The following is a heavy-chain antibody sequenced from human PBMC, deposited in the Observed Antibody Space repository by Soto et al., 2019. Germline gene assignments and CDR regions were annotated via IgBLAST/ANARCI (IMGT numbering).Heavy chain of an antibody. CDR3: VKWWADITRPYGMAV. CDR2: ISSGGTYL. Sequence: GGSLRLACAGSGFTFRTHTLVWVRQAPGKGLEWVSSISSGGTYLEYAHSVKGRFAISRDDAKDSVFLQMNSLKTDDTAVYYCVKWWADITRPYGMAVWGQGTSVTVSS. D-gene: IGHD2-15*01. CDR1: GFTFRTHT. V-gene: IGHV3-21*06. J-gene: IGHJ6*02.